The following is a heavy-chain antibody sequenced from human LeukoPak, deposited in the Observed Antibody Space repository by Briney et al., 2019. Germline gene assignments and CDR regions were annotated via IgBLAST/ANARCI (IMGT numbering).Heavy chain of an antibody. CDR1: GYNFTNFW. Sequence: AESLKISCKGSGYNFTNFWIGWVRQMPGKGLEWMGIIYPGDSDTRYSPSFQGQVTISADKSISTAYLQWSSLKASDTAMYYCARSSVEIAAQIDYWGQGTLVTVSS. D-gene: IGHD2-15*01. CDR2: IYPGDSDT. J-gene: IGHJ4*02. CDR3: ARSSVEIAAQIDY. V-gene: IGHV5-51*01.